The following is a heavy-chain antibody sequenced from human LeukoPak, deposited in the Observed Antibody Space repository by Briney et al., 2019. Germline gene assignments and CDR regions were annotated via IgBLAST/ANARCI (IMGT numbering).Heavy chain of an antibody. CDR2: ISSSSSTI. V-gene: IGHV3-48*01. Sequence: GGSLRLSCAASGFTFSSHSMNWVRQAPGKGLEWVSYISSSSSTIYYADSVKGRFTISRDNAKNSLYLQMNSLRAEDTAVYYCAKGLEWQQLVRDYWGQGTLVTVS. J-gene: IGHJ4*02. CDR1: GFTFSSHS. D-gene: IGHD6-13*01. CDR3: AKGLEWQQLVRDY.